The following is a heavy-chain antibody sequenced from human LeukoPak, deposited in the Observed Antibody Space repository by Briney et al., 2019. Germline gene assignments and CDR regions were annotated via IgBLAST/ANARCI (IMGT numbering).Heavy chain of an antibody. Sequence: GGSLRLSCTASGFTFGDYAMSWVRQAPGKGLEWVGFIRSKAYGGTTEYAASVKGRFTISRDDSKSIAYLQMNSLKTEDTAVYYCTRDWLEQQPSYYYMDVWGKGTTATVSS. V-gene: IGHV3-49*04. J-gene: IGHJ6*03. D-gene: IGHD6-13*01. CDR3: TRDWLEQQPSYYYMDV. CDR1: GFTFGDYA. CDR2: IRSKAYGGTT.